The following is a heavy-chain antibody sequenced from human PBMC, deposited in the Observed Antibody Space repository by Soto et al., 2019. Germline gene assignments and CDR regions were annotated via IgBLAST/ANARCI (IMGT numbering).Heavy chain of an antibody. CDR3: ARHDVLVRFLEWLLYYFDY. CDR2: IYYSGST. Sequence: SETLSLTCTVSGGSISSSSYYWGWIRQPPGKGLEWIGSIYYSGSTYYNPSLKSRVTISVDTSKNQFSLKLSSVTAADTAVYYCARHDVLVRFLEWLLYYFDYWGQGTLVTVSS. V-gene: IGHV4-39*01. CDR1: GGSISSSSYY. D-gene: IGHD3-3*01. J-gene: IGHJ4*02.